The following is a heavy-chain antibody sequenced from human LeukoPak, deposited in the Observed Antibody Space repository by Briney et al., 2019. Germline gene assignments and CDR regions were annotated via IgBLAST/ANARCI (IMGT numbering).Heavy chain of an antibody. CDR1: GGSISSYY. CDR3: ARGGFRLGQEPGPSDY. V-gene: IGHV4-59*01. D-gene: IGHD1-14*01. Sequence: SETLSLTCTVSGGSISSYYWSWIQQPPGKGLEWIGYIYYSGSTNYNPSLKSRVTISVDTSKNQFSLKLSSVTAADTAVYYCARGGFRLGQEPGPSDYWGQGTLVTVSS. J-gene: IGHJ4*02. CDR2: IYYSGST.